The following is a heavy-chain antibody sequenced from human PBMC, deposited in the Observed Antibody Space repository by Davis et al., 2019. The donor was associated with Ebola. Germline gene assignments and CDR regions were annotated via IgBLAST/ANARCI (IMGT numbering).Heavy chain of an antibody. CDR1: GYTFTSYG. CDR3: ARDGEAARPDYFDY. D-gene: IGHD6-6*01. CDR2: IIPIFGTA. J-gene: IGHJ4*02. Sequence: SVKVSCKASGYTFTSYGISWVRQAPGQGLEWMGGIIPIFGTANYAQKFQGRVTITADESTSTAYMELSSLRSEDTAVYYCARDGEAARPDYFDYWGQGTLVTVSS. V-gene: IGHV1-69*13.